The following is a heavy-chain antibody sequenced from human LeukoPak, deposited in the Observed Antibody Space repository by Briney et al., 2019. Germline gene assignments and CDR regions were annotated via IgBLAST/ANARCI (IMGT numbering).Heavy chain of an antibody. V-gene: IGHV3-23*01. CDR3: AMLQQLVTRGPFDY. Sequence: PGGSLRLSCAASGFTFSNFAMTWVRQAPGKGLEWVSAISGSGGSTYYADSVKGRFTISRDNSKNTLYLQMNSLRAEDTAVYYCAMLQQLVTRGPFDYWGQGTLVTVSP. D-gene: IGHD6-13*01. J-gene: IGHJ4*02. CDR1: GFTFSNFA. CDR2: ISGSGGST.